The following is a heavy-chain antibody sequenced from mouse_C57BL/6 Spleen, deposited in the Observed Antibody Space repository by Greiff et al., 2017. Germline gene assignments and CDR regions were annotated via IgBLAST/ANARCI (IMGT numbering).Heavy chain of an antibody. V-gene: IGHV5-6*01. CDR3: ARHERVYYFDY. Sequence: EVKLMESGGDLVKPGGSLKLSCAASGFTFSSYGMSWVRQTPDKRLEWVATISSGGSYTYYPDSVKGRFTISRDNAKNTLYLQMSSLKSEDTAMYYCARHERVYYFDYWGQGTTLTVSS. CDR2: ISSGGSYT. CDR1: GFTFSSYG. J-gene: IGHJ2*01.